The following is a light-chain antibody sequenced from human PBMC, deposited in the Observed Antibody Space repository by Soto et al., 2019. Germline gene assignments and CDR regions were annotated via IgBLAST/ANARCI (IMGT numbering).Light chain of an antibody. CDR2: EVS. CDR1: SSDVGGYNY. CDR3: SSYRTGGPFV. V-gene: IGLV2-14*01. J-gene: IGLJ1*01. Sequence: QSPLNLPASVSGSPGQSIDISCTGTSSDVGGYNYVSWYQQLPGKAPKLLISEVSNRPSGVSHRFSGSKSGNTASLTISGLQAEDEADYYCSSYRTGGPFVFGTGTKVTVL.